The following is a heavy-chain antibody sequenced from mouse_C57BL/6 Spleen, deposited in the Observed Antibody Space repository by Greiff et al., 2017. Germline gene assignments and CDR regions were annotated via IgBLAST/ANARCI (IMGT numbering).Heavy chain of an antibody. CDR2: IDPSDSYT. J-gene: IGHJ4*01. D-gene: IGHD1-3*01. Sequence: QVQLQQPGAELVMPGASVKLSCKASGYTFTSYWMHWVKQRPGQGLEWIGEIDPSDSYTNYNQKFKGKSTLTVYKYSSTAYMQLSSLTSEDSAVYYCARWSSSGYAMDYWGQGTSVTVSS. CDR3: ARWSSSGYAMDY. V-gene: IGHV1-69*01. CDR1: GYTFTSYW.